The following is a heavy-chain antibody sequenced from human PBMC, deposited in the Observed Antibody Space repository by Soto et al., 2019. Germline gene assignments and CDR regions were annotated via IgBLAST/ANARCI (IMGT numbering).Heavy chain of an antibody. Sequence: GESLKISCKGSGYSFTSYWIGWVRQMPGKGLEWMGIIYPGDSDTRYSPSFQGQVTISADKSISTAYLQWSSLKASDTAMYYCARQSIGAPVAPWFDPWGQGTLVTVSS. V-gene: IGHV5-51*01. D-gene: IGHD3-3*01. CDR3: ARQSIGAPVAPWFDP. CDR2: IYPGDSDT. J-gene: IGHJ5*02. CDR1: GYSFTSYW.